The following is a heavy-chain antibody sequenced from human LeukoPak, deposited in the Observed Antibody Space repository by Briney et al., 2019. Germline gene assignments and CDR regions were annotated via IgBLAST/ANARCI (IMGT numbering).Heavy chain of an antibody. CDR3: TTEESTYGDGPGY. D-gene: IGHD4-17*01. J-gene: IGHJ4*02. CDR2: ISSSSSYI. V-gene: IGHV3-21*03. CDR1: GFTFSSYS. Sequence: KPGGSLRLSCAASGFTFSSYSMNWVRQAPGKGLEWVSSISSSSSYIYYADSVKGRFTISRDNAKNSLYLQMNSLKTEDTAVYYCTTEESTYGDGPGYWGQGTLVTVSS.